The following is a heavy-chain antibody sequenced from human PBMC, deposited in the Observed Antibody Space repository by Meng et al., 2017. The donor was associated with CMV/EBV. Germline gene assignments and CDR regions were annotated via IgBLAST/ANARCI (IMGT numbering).Heavy chain of an antibody. J-gene: IGHJ4*02. Sequence: GESLKISCAASGFTVSSSYMSWVRQAPGKGLEWVSVIYSGGSTYYADSVKGRFTISRDNSKSTLYLQMNSLRAEDTAVYYCARGYYGSGRDYWGQGTLVTVSP. CDR1: GFTVSSSY. D-gene: IGHD3-10*01. V-gene: IGHV3-53*01. CDR2: IYSGGST. CDR3: ARGYYGSGRDY.